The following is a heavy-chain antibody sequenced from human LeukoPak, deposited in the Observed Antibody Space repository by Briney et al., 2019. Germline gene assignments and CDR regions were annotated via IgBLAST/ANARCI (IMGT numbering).Heavy chain of an antibody. Sequence: GGSLRLSCAASGFTFSTYWMSWVRQAPGKGLEWVANIQQDGNEKYYVDSVKGRFTIPRDNAKNSLYLQMNSLRVEDTAVYYCASRIVGTPDYFDYWGQGTLVTVSS. CDR3: ASRIVGTPDYFDY. V-gene: IGHV3-7*01. J-gene: IGHJ4*02. CDR2: IQQDGNEK. D-gene: IGHD1-26*01. CDR1: GFTFSTYW.